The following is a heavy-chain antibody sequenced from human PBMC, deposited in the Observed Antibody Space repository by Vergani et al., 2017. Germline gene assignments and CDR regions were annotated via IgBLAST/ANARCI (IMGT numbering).Heavy chain of an antibody. V-gene: IGHV3-7*03. CDR3: ARDRDENIPEKYSSSDKGGYYYYGMDV. CDR1: GFTFSSYW. CDR2: IKQDGSEK. J-gene: IGHJ6*02. Sequence: EVQLVESGGGLVQPGGSLRLSCAASGFTFSSYWMSWVRQAPGKGLEWVANIKQDGSEKYYVDSVKGRFTISRDNAKNSLYLQMNSLRAEDTAVYYCARDRDENIPEKYSSSDKGGYYYYGMDVWGQGTTVTVSS. D-gene: IGHD6-6*01.